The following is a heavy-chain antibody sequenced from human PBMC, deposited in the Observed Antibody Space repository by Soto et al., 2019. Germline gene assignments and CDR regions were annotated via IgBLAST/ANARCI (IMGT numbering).Heavy chain of an antibody. D-gene: IGHD6-19*01. V-gene: IGHV1-18*04. CDR3: ARSSDGIAVAGSDFDY. CDR2: ISAYNGNT. CDR1: GYTCTSYG. J-gene: IGHJ4*02. Sequence: ASVKVSCKASGYTCTSYGISWVRQAPGQGLEWMGWISAYNGNTNYAQKLQGRVTMTTDTSTSTAYMELRSLRSDDTAVYYCARSSDGIAVAGSDFDYWGQGTLVTVSS.